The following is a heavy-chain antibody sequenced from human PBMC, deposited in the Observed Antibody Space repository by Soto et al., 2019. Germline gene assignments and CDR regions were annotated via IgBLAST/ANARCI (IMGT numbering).Heavy chain of an antibody. Sequence: QVQLVESGGGVVQPGRSLRLSCAASGFTFSSYGMNWVRQAPGKGLEWVAVISYDGSNKYYADSVKGRFTISRDSSKNMLYLQMNSLRAEDTAVYYCAKEGSSSWHYYYGMDVWGQGTTVTGSS. V-gene: IGHV3-30*18. CDR1: GFTFSSYG. D-gene: IGHD6-13*01. J-gene: IGHJ6*02. CDR2: ISYDGSNK. CDR3: AKEGSSSWHYYYGMDV.